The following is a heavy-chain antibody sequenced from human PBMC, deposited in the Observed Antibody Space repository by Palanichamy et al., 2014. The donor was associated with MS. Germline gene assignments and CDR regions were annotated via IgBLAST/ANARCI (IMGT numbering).Heavy chain of an antibody. CDR3: ARVGATSRIYYFDL. V-gene: IGHV1-46*03. CDR1: GYNFIAYY. D-gene: IGHD1-26*01. J-gene: IGHJ4*02. Sequence: VKISCEASGYNFIAYYMHWVRQAPGQGLEWMGIIDPNGGFTSYAQKFQGRVTMTRDTSTSTVYMELSSLRSEDTAVYFCARVGATSRIYYFDLWGRGTLVTVSA. CDR2: IDPNGGFT.